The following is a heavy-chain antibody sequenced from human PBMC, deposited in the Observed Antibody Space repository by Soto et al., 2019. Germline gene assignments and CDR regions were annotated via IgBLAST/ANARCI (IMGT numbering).Heavy chain of an antibody. CDR2: IPYDGSNK. Sequence: QVQLVESGGGVVQPGRSLRLSCAASGFTFSSYGMDWVRQAPGKGLEWVAVIPYDGSNKYYADSVKGRLTISRDKSKNTLHLQMNSLRAEDTAVYYCASGSGTYYPDYYYGMDVWGQGTTVTVSS. D-gene: IGHD3-10*01. CDR1: GFTFSSYG. CDR3: ASGSGTYYPDYYYGMDV. V-gene: IGHV3-30*03. J-gene: IGHJ6*02.